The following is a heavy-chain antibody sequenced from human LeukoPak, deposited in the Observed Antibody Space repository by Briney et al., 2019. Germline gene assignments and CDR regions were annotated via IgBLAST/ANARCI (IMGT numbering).Heavy chain of an antibody. D-gene: IGHD6-13*01. CDR2: ISYDGSNK. Sequence: GGSLRLSCAASGFTFSNSVMHWVRQAPGKGLEWVASISYDGSNKYYPDSVKGRFTFSRDNSKNTLYLQMNSLRTEDTAVYYCAKAAHSSSWYYFDYWGQGALVTVSS. CDR1: GFTFSNSV. V-gene: IGHV3-30*18. CDR3: AKAAHSSSWYYFDY. J-gene: IGHJ4*02.